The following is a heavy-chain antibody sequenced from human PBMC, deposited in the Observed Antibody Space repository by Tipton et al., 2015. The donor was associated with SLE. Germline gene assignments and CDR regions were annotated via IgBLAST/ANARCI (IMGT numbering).Heavy chain of an antibody. J-gene: IGHJ4*02. CDR3: ARLSPLWFGEYNDY. D-gene: IGHD3-10*01. CDR2: THYSGTT. CDR1: GGSITSTPYY. V-gene: IGHV4-39*01. Sequence: TLSLTCIVPGGSITSTPYYWGWIRQSPEKGLEWIGSTHYSGTTYYNPSLESRVTMSMDTSKNQFSLNLRSVTAADTAVYYCARLSPLWFGEYNDYWGQGTLVTVTS.